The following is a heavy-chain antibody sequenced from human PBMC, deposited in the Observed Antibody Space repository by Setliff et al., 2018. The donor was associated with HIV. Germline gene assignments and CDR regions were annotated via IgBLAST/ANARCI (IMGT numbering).Heavy chain of an antibody. CDR3: ARKRPAAPADADYYDSSGYSFDI. CDR1: GVPFSDYY. Sequence: SETLSLTCALNGVPFSDYYWNWIRQSPGKGLEWIVEVNHNGNINYNPSLKSRVTVSVDTSKNQFSLKLSSVTAADTAVYYCARKRPAAPADADYYDSSGYSFDIWGQGTMVTVSS. V-gene: IGHV4-34*01. CDR2: VNHNGNI. D-gene: IGHD3-22*01. J-gene: IGHJ3*02.